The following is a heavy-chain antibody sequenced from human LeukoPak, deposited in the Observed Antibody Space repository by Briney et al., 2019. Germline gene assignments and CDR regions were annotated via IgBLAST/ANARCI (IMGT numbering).Heavy chain of an antibody. CDR2: INPSGGST. V-gene: IGHV1-46*01. J-gene: IGHJ4*02. Sequence: GASVTVSCKASGYTFISYYMHWVRQAPGQGLEWMGIINPSGGSTSYAQKFQGRVTMTRDTSTSTVYMELSSLRSEDTAVYYCARPASGRWLVRADGELYLDYWGQGTLVTVSS. CDR1: GYTFISYY. D-gene: IGHD6-19*01. CDR3: ARPASGRWLVRADGELYLDY.